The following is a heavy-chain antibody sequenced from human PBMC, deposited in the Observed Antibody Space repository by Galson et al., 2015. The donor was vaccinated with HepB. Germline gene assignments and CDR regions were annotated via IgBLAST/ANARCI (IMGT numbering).Heavy chain of an antibody. J-gene: IGHJ6*03. Sequence: SLRLSCAASGFTFSSYDMHWVRQATGKGLEWVSAIGTAGDTYYPGSVKGRFTISRENAKNSLYLQMNSLRAGDTAVYYCARASNSYYYYYYYMDVWGKGTTVTVSS. V-gene: IGHV3-13*01. D-gene: IGHD1-26*01. CDR3: ARASNSYYYYYYYMDV. CDR1: GFTFSSYD. CDR2: IGTAGDT.